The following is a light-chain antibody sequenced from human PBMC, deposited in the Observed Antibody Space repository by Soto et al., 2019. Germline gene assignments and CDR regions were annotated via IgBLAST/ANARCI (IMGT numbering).Light chain of an antibody. J-gene: IGLJ1*01. CDR1: SSNIGTNA. CDR3: AAWDDSLNGYV. V-gene: IGLV1-44*01. CDR2: NNN. Sequence: QSVLPPPPSASGTPGQRVTISCSGGSSNIGTNAVNWYQQLPGTAPKLLIYNNNQRPSGVPDRFSGSESGTSASLAISGLQSEDEADYYCAAWDDSLNGYVFGTGTKVTVL.